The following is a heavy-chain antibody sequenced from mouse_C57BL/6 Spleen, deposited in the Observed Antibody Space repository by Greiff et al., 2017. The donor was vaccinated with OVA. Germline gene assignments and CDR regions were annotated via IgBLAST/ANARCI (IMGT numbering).Heavy chain of an antibody. J-gene: IGHJ2*01. D-gene: IGHD1-1*01. CDR1: GYTFTTYP. V-gene: IGHV1-47*01. CDR3: ARAIRYYGSSWDYFDY. Sequence: VQLQQSGAELVKPGASVKMSCKASGYTFTTYPIEWMKQNHGKSLEWIGNFHPYNDDTKYNEKFKGKATLTVEKSSSTVYLELSRLTSDGSAVYYCARAIRYYGSSWDYFDYWGQGTTLTVSS. CDR2: FHPYNDDT.